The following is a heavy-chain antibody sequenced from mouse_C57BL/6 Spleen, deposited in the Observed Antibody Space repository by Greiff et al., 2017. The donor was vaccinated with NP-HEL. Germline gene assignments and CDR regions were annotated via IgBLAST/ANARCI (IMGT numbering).Heavy chain of an antibody. D-gene: IGHD2-1*01. Sequence: VKLMESGAELVKPGASVKISCKASGYAFSSYWLNWVKQRPGKGLEWIGQIYPGDGDTNYNGKFKGKATLTADKSSSTAYMQLSSLTSEDAAVYYCSRGLRNYSYYFDDWGQGTTRTVSS. V-gene: IGHV1-80*01. J-gene: IGHJ2*01. CDR2: IYPGDGDT. CDR1: GYAFSSYW. CDR3: SRGLRNYSYYFDD.